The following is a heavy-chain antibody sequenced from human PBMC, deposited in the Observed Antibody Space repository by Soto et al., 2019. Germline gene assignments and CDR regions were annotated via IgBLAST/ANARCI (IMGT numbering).Heavy chain of an antibody. Sequence: GASVKVSCKASGYTFTSYDINWVRQATGQGLEWMGWMNPNSGNTGYAQKFQGRVTMTRNTSISTAYMELSSLRSEDTAVYYCARGVLDIVVVPAASAGFDPWGQGTLVTVSS. J-gene: IGHJ5*02. CDR2: MNPNSGNT. D-gene: IGHD2-2*03. CDR3: ARGVLDIVVVPAASAGFDP. V-gene: IGHV1-8*01. CDR1: GYTFTSYD.